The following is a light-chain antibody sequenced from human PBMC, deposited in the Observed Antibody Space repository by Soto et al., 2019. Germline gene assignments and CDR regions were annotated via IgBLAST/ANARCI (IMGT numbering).Light chain of an antibody. CDR1: QSVSSN. CDR3: QQYNSWPLT. V-gene: IGKV3-15*01. CDR2: GAS. J-gene: IGKJ4*01. Sequence: IVMTQSPATLSVSPWEGATLSCRASQSVSSNLAWYQQKPGQAPRLLIYGASTRATGIPARFSGSGSGTEFTLTISSLQSEDFAVYYCQQYNSWPLTFGGGTKVDIK.